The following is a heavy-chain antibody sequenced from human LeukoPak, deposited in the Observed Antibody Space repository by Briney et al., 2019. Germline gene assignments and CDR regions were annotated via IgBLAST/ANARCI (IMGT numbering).Heavy chain of an antibody. CDR1: GDSITSHSW. CDR3: ASHVTVLGTRGFDF. CDR2: VHHGGAS. D-gene: IGHD6-19*01. V-gene: IGHV4-4*02. Sequence: SETLSLTCAVSGDSITSHSWWSWVRQPPGKGLEWIGEVHHGGASNYDPSLESRVTISVDKSKNRFSLNLHSVTAADTATYYCASHVTVLGTRGFDFWGRGTLVTVS. J-gene: IGHJ4*02.